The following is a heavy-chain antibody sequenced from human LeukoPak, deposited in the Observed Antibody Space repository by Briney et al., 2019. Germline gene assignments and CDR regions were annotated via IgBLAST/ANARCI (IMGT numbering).Heavy chain of an antibody. CDR1: GGSFSGYY. CDR2: INHSGST. J-gene: IGHJ4*02. CDR3: ARGILYDYVWGSYRSPRLDY. V-gene: IGHV4-34*01. Sequence: PSETLSLTCAVYGGSFSGYYWSWIRQPPGKGLEWIGEINHSGSTNYNPSLKSRVTISVDTSKNQFSLKLSSVTAADTAVYYCARGILYDYVWGSYRSPRLDYWGQGTLVTVSS. D-gene: IGHD3-16*02.